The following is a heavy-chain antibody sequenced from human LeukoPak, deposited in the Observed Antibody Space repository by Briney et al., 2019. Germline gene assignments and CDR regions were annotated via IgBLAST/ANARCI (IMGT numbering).Heavy chain of an antibody. D-gene: IGHD3-22*01. Sequence: GGSLRLSCAASGFTFSSYGMHWVRQAPGKGLEWVAVISYDGSNKYYADSVKGRFTIFRDNSKNTLYLQMNSLRAEDTAVYYCARVDYYDSSGYYEEVRYYYMDVWGKGTTVTISS. CDR1: GFTFSSYG. V-gene: IGHV3-30*03. J-gene: IGHJ6*03. CDR2: ISYDGSNK. CDR3: ARVDYYDSSGYYEEVRYYYMDV.